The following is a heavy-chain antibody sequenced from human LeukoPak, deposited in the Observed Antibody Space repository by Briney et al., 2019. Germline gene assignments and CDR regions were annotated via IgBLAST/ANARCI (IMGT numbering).Heavy chain of an antibody. D-gene: IGHD3-10*01. Sequence: GGSLRLSCAASGFTVSSNYMSWVRQAPGKGLEWVSVIYSGGSTYYADSVKGRFTISRDNSKNTLYLQMNSLRAEDTAVYYCARDVGTYYYGSGSYGMDVWGQGTTVTVSS. CDR1: GFTVSSNY. CDR2: IYSGGST. CDR3: ARDVGTYYYGSGSYGMDV. J-gene: IGHJ6*02. V-gene: IGHV3-66*01.